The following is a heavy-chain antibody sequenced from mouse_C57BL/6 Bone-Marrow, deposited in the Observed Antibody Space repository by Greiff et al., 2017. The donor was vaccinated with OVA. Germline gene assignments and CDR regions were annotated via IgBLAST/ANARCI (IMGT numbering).Heavy chain of an antibody. V-gene: IGHV5-17*01. J-gene: IGHJ3*01. CDR3: ARPNGYTWFDY. CDR2: ISSGSSTI. Sequence: EVQLQQSGAGLVKPGASLKLSCAASGFTFTDYGMHWVRQAPEKGLEWVAYISSGSSTIYYADTVKGRSTIAKDKATNTPFLQRSRLRSEDTAMYYGARPNGYTWFDYWGQGTMVTVSA. CDR1: GFTFTDYG. D-gene: IGHD2-2*01.